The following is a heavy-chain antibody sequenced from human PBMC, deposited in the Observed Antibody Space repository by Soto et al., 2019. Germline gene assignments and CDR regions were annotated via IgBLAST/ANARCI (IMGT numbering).Heavy chain of an antibody. Sequence: EVQLLESGGGLVQPGGSLRLSCAASGFTFSSYAMSWVGQAPGKGLEWVSAISGSGGSTYYADSVKGRFTISRDNSKNTLYLQMNSLRAEDTAVYYCAKDMEGTPQWLINDYWGQGTLVTVSS. D-gene: IGHD6-19*01. CDR3: AKDMEGTPQWLINDY. CDR1: GFTFSSYA. CDR2: ISGSGGST. V-gene: IGHV3-23*01. J-gene: IGHJ4*02.